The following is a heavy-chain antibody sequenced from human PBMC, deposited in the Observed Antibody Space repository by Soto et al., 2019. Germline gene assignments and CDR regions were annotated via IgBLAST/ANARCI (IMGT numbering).Heavy chain of an antibody. CDR2: MSSASSTT. V-gene: IGHV3-23*01. D-gene: IGHD2-15*01. Sequence: GGSLRLSCATSGFTFGNFAMSWVRQAPGRGLEWVSGMSSASSTTYYGDSVKGRFTISRDTSKNTLYLQMNSLRAEDTAVYYCAKERAETTCYDYWGPGTLVTVSS. J-gene: IGHJ4*02. CDR1: GFTFGNFA. CDR3: AKERAETTCYDY.